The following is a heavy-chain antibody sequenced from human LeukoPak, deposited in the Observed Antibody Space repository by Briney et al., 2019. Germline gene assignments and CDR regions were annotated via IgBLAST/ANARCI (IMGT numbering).Heavy chain of an antibody. D-gene: IGHD1-26*01. V-gene: IGHV3-48*03. CDR2: ISSSGYTI. CDR1: GFTLSSHE. J-gene: IGHJ5*02. CDR3: VRDGQYSGSYNWFDP. Sequence: GGSLRLSCAASGFTLSSHEMNWVRQSPGKGLEWVSYISSSGYTIYYADFVQGRFTISRDNAKNSLYLQMNSLRAEDTAVYYCVRDGQYSGSYNWFDPWGQGTLVTVSS.